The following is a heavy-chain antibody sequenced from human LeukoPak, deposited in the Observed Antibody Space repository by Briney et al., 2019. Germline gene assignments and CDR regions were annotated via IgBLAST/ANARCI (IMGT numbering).Heavy chain of an antibody. V-gene: IGHV3-48*04. CDR1: GFTFSTYS. CDR2: ISSSSSTI. CDR3: AKDKSRDADNSGYFDN. J-gene: IGHJ5*02. D-gene: IGHD3-22*01. Sequence: GGSLRLSCAASGFTFSTYSMNWVRQAPGKGLEWVSYISSSSSTIYSDSVKGRFTISRDNSKNSLFLQMNSLRAEDTAFYYCAKDKSRDADNSGYFDNWGQGTLVTVSS.